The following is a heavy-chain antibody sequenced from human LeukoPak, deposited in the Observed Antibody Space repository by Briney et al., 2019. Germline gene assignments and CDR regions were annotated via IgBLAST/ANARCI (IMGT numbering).Heavy chain of an antibody. J-gene: IGHJ4*02. CDR2: IYYSGST. V-gene: IGHV4-59*01. D-gene: IGHD2-15*01. CDR1: GGSIRSYY. Sequence: SETVSLTRTVSGGSIRSYYWSWIRQPPGKGLEWIGYIYYSGSTNSNPSLKSRVTISVGTSKNQFSLKVSSVTAADTAVYYCARALTPGYCSGGTCSYFDYWGQGTLVTVSS. CDR3: ARALTPGYCSGGTCSYFDY.